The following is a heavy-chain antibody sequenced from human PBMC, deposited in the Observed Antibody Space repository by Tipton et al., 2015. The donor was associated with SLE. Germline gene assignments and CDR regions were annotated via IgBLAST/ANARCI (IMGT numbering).Heavy chain of an antibody. CDR1: GFTFSSYA. CDR3: AREGDIVVVHDAFDI. V-gene: IGHV3-30*04. J-gene: IGHJ3*02. CDR2: ISYDGSNK. D-gene: IGHD2-15*01. Sequence: SLRLSCAASGFTFSSYAIHWVRHAPGKGLEWVALISYDGSNKYYADSVKGRFTISRDNSKNTLYLQMNSLRTEDTAVYYCAREGDIVVVHDAFDIWGQGTMVTVSS.